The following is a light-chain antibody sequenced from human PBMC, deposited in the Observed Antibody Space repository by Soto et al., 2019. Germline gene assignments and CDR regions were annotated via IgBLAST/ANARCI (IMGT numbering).Light chain of an antibody. CDR1: QSLEYSDGNTY. V-gene: IGKV2-30*01. CDR3: MQATQWPFT. Sequence: DVVMTQSPLSLPVTLGQPASISCRSSQSLEYSDGNTYLSWFQQRPGQSPRRLIYKVSKRDSGVPDRFSGSESGTNFTLKISSVEAEDVGVYYCMQATQWPFTFGQGTRLEIK. CDR2: KVS. J-gene: IGKJ5*01.